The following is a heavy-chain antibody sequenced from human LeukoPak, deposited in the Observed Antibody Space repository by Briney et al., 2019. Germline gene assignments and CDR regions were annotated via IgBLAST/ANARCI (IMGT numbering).Heavy chain of an antibody. V-gene: IGHV3-21*01. CDR2: ISSSSSYI. D-gene: IGHD6-19*01. CDR1: GFTFSSYS. J-gene: IGHJ3*02. CDR3: AREGIAVDAFDI. Sequence: KAGGSLRLSCAASGFTFSSYSMNWVRQAPGKGLEWVSSISSSSSYIYYADSVKGRFTISRDNAKNSLYLQMNSLRAEDTAVYYCAREGIAVDAFDIWGQGTMVTVSS.